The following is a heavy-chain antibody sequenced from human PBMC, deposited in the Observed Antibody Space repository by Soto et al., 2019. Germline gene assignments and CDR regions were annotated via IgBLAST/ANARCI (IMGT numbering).Heavy chain of an antibody. CDR2: IYHSGRT. CDR1: GGSVSSVNW. J-gene: IGHJ4*02. V-gene: IGHV4-4*02. Sequence: SETLSLTCAVSGGSVSSVNWWTWVRQPPGKGLEWNGEIYHSGRTNYNPSLRGRVTISVDKSKNQFSLKLSFVTAADTAVYYCARNSGHSDFDYWGQGTLVTVSS. D-gene: IGHD2-15*01. CDR3: ARNSGHSDFDY.